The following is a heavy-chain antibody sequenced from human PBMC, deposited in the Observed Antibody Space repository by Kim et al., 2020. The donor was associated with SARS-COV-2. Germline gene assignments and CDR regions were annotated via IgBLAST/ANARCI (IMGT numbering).Heavy chain of an antibody. D-gene: IGHD3-10*01. CDR2: ITWNSGSI. CDR3: TKDGGDGFNPYYYFYMD. Sequence: GGSLRLSCAASGFTFDDYAMHWVRQAPGKGLEWVSTITWNSGSIYYADSVRGRFTVSRDNPKNSLFLQMNSLRPDDTALYYCTKDGGDGFNPYYYFYMD. V-gene: IGHV3-9*01. CDR1: GFTFDDYA. J-gene: IGHJ6*03.